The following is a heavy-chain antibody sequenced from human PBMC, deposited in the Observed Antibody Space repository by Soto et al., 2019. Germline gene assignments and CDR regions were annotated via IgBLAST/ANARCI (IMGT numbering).Heavy chain of an antibody. Sequence: TGGSLRLPCSASGFTFSSFAMHWVRQAPGKGLEYVSAISSNGGSTYYADSVKGRFTISRDNSKNTLYLQMNSLRAEDTAVYYCAKGLPVLRFLEWLLYWGQGTLVTVSS. CDR1: GFTFSSFA. CDR3: AKGLPVLRFLEWLLY. D-gene: IGHD3-3*01. CDR2: ISSNGGST. J-gene: IGHJ4*02. V-gene: IGHV3-64*04.